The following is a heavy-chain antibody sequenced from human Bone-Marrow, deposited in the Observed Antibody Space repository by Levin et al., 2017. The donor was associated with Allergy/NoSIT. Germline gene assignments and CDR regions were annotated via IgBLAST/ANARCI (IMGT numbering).Heavy chain of an antibody. CDR3: ARDSGLPMDV. J-gene: IGHJ6*02. CDR2: ISYDGSNK. CDR1: GFTFSSYA. Sequence: PSETLSLTCAASGFTFSSYAMHWVRQAPGKGLEWVAVISYDGSNKYYADSVKGRFTISRDNSKNTLYLQMNSLRAEDTAVYYCARDSGLPMDVWGQGTTVTVSS. D-gene: IGHD1-26*01. V-gene: IGHV3-30*04.